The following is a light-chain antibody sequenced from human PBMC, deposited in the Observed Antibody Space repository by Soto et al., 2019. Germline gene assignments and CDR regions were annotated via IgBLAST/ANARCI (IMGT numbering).Light chain of an antibody. V-gene: IGLV2-14*03. CDR1: SGDIGAYNY. CDR2: DVG. CDR3: RSYTSTSTRV. J-gene: IGLJ1*01. Sequence: QSALTQPASVSGSPGQSITISYTGTSGDIGAYNYVSWYQQHPGKAPKLIIYDVGNRPSGVSSRFSGSKSGNTASLTISGLQSEDEADYYCRSYTSTSTRVFGTGTKVTVL.